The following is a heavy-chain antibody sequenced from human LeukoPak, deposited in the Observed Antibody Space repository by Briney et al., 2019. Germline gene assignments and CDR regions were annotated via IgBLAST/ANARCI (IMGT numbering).Heavy chain of an antibody. V-gene: IGHV4-59*01. D-gene: IGHD3-3*01. Sequence: SETLSLTCTVSGGSISSYYWSWIRQPPGKGLEWIGYIYYSGSTNYNPSLKSRVTISVDTSKNQFSLKLSSVTAADTAVYYCARHPSYDFWSGYYPDYFDYWGQGTLVTVSS. CDR3: ARHPSYDFWSGYYPDYFDY. J-gene: IGHJ4*02. CDR2: IYYSGST. CDR1: GGSISSYY.